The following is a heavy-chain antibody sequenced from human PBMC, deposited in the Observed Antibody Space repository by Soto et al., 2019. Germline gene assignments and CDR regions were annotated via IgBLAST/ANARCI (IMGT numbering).Heavy chain of an antibody. CDR2: ISAYNGNT. Sequence: QVQLVQSGAEVKKPGASVKVSCKASGYTFTSYGISWVRQAPGQGLEWMGWISAYNGNTNYAQKLQGRVTMTTDTSTSTAYMELRSLRSDDTAVYYCARVIYDILTGYRPLSDYWGQGTLVTVSS. CDR3: ARVIYDILTGYRPLSDY. V-gene: IGHV1-18*01. J-gene: IGHJ4*02. D-gene: IGHD3-9*01. CDR1: GYTFTSYG.